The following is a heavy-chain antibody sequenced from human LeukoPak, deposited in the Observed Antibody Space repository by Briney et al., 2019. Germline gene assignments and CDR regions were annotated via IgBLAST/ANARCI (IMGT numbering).Heavy chain of an antibody. J-gene: IGHJ4*02. Sequence: GGSLRLSCAASGFTFSSYGMHWVRQAPGKGLEWVAVIWYDGSNKYYADSVKGRFTISRDNSKNTLYLQMNSLRAEDTAVYYCAKPDVHYDFWSGYYTGLGTPTDYWGQGTLVTVSS. CDR3: AKPDVHYDFWSGYYTGLGTPTDY. V-gene: IGHV3-33*06. D-gene: IGHD3-3*01. CDR2: IWYDGSNK. CDR1: GFTFSSYG.